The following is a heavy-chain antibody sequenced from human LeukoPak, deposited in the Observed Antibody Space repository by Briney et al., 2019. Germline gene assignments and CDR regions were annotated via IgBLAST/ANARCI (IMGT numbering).Heavy chain of an antibody. CDR2: IYYSGST. CDR3: ASCPTGGGDCYSFDY. J-gene: IGHJ4*02. V-gene: IGHV4-59*01. Sequence: PSETLSLTCTVSGGSISSYYWSWIRQPPGKGLEWIGYIYYSGSTNYNPSLKSRVTISVDTSKNQFSLKLSSVTAADTAVYYCASCPTGGGDCYSFDYWGQGTLVTVSS. CDR1: GGSISSYY. D-gene: IGHD2-21*02.